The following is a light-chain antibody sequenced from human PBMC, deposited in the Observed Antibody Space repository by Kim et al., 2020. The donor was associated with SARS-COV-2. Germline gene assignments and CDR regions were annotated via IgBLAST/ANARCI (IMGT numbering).Light chain of an antibody. Sequence: PGERATLSCRASQTVLTHNLAWYQQKPVLAPRLLIYDASRSATGISDRFSGSGTGTDFTLTINSLVPEDFAVYFCQHFVRSPYTFGQGTKLE. CDR1: QTVLTHN. CDR2: DAS. CDR3: QHFVRSPYT. V-gene: IGKV3-20*01. J-gene: IGKJ2*01.